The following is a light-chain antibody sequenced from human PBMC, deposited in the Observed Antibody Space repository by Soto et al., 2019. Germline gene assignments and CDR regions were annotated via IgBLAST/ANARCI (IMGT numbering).Light chain of an antibody. V-gene: IGKV1-5*03. CDR3: QQYNSYPLT. J-gene: IGKJ4*01. Sequence: DIQMTQSPSTLSASVGDRVTITCRASQSISSWLAWYQQKPWKAPKLLIYKASSLESGVPSRFSGSGSGTEFTLTISSLQPDDFATYYCQQYNSYPLTFRGGTKVEIK. CDR1: QSISSW. CDR2: KAS.